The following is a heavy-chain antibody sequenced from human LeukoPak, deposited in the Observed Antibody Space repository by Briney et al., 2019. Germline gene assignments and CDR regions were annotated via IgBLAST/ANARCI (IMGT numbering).Heavy chain of an antibody. CDR3: ARASGSYSYYFDY. D-gene: IGHD1-26*01. Sequence: SQTLSLTCTVSGGSISSVGYYWSWVRQPPGKGLEWIGYIYYSGSTYYNPSLKSRVTVSLDTSKNQFSLKLSSVTAADTAVYYCARASGSYSYYFDYWGQGTLVTVSS. CDR1: GGSISSVGYY. J-gene: IGHJ4*02. CDR2: IYYSGST. V-gene: IGHV4-31*03.